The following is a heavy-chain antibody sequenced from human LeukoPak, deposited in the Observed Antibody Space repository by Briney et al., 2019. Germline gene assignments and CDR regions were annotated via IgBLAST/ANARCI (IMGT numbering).Heavy chain of an antibody. J-gene: IGHJ4*02. Sequence: PSETLSLTCTVSGASVSSGSYSWSWIRQPPGKGLEWIGYIYYSGSTNYNPSLRSRVTISIDTSKNQFSLSLSSVTAADTAVYYCAGGYSNGSGYWGQGTLVTVSS. CDR1: GASVSSGSYS. V-gene: IGHV4-61*01. D-gene: IGHD5-18*01. CDR2: IYYSGST. CDR3: AGGYSNGSGY.